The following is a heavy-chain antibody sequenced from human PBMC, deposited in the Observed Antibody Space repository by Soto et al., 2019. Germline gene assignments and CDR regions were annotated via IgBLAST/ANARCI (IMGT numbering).Heavy chain of an antibody. V-gene: IGHV1-69*01. Sequence: QVQLVQSGAEVKKPGPSVKVSCKASGGTFTTYTISWVRQAPGQGLEWMGGIIPVFGTAHYAQNFQGRVTITADESTSTAYMELSSLRSEDTAVYYCARYSSGGYISYGMDIWGQGTTVTVSS. CDR1: GGTFTTYT. CDR3: ARYSSGGYISYGMDI. D-gene: IGHD6-19*01. CDR2: IIPVFGTA. J-gene: IGHJ6*02.